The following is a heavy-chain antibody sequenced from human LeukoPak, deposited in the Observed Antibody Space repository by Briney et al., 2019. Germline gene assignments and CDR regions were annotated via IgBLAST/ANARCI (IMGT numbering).Heavy chain of an antibody. D-gene: IGHD3-3*01. Sequence: PSETLSLTCTVSGGSISSSSYYWGWIRQPPGTGLEWIGSIYYSGSTYYNPSLKSRVTISVDTSKNQFSLKLSSVTAADTAVYYCARDFWSGYYYGMDVWGQGTTVTVSS. CDR2: IYYSGST. CDR1: GGSISSSSYY. V-gene: IGHV4-39*07. J-gene: IGHJ6*02. CDR3: ARDFWSGYYYGMDV.